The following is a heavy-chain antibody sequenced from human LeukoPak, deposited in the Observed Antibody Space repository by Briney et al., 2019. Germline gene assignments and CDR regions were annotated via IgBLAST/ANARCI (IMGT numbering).Heavy chain of an antibody. V-gene: IGHV3-7*01. J-gene: IGHJ5*02. Sequence: GGSLRLSCEASGFPFRTYWMSWVRRAPGKRPEWVANIKEDGSQIEYLDSVRGRFTIYRDNAKNSLYLQMKTLRVEDTAVYYCARGSSANWFDPWGQGPLVSVSS. CDR2: IKEDGSQI. CDR1: GFPFRTYW. D-gene: IGHD6-19*01. CDR3: ARGSSANWFDP.